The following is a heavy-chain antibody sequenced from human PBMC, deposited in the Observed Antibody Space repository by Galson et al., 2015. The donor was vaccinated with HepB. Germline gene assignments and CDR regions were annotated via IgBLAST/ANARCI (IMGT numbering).Heavy chain of an antibody. CDR1: GFTFSSYS. CDR2: ISSSSSYI. J-gene: IGHJ4*02. D-gene: IGHD6-19*01. Sequence: SLRLSCAASGFTFSSYSMNWVRQAPGKGLEWVSSISSSSSYIYYADSVKGRFTISRDNAKNSLYLQMNSPRAEDTAVYYCARWGQWGGGDYWGQGTLVTVSS. CDR3: ARWGQWGGGDY. V-gene: IGHV3-21*01.